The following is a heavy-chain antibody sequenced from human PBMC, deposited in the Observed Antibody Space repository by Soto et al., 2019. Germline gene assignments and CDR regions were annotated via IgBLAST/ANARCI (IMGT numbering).Heavy chain of an antibody. CDR1: GGTFSSYA. V-gene: IGHV1-69*01. CDR3: ARDTLRYFDWLLSHYYGMDV. Sequence: QVQLVQSGAEVKKPGSSVKVSCKASGGTFSSYAISWVRQAPGQGLEWMGGIIPIFGTANYAQKFQGRVTITADESTSTAYMELSSLRSEDTDVYYCARDTLRYFDWLLSHYYGMDVWGQGTTVTVSS. CDR2: IIPIFGTA. J-gene: IGHJ6*02. D-gene: IGHD3-9*01.